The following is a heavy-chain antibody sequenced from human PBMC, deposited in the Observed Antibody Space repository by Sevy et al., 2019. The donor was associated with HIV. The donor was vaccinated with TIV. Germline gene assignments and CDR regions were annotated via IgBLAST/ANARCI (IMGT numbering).Heavy chain of an antibody. D-gene: IGHD3-10*01. CDR3: ARDRGSGSYAFDI. CDR2: ISSSSSYI. CDR1: GFTFSSYS. Sequence: GGSLRLSCAASGFTFSSYSMNWVRQAPGKGLEWVSSISSSSSYIYYADSVKGRFTISRDNAKNSLYLQMNSLRAEDTSVYDCARDRGSGSYAFDIWGQGTMVTVSS. J-gene: IGHJ3*02. V-gene: IGHV3-21*01.